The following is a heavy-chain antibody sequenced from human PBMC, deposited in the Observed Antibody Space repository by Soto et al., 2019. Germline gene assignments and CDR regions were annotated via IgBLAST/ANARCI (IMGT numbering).Heavy chain of an antibody. D-gene: IGHD3-3*01. CDR1: GYTFTSYG. J-gene: IGHJ6*03. CDR3: ARTYYDFWSGSYYYYYYMDV. V-gene: IGHV1-18*01. CDR2: ISAYNGNT. Sequence: ASVKVSCKASGYTFTSYGISWVRQAPGQGLEWMGWISAYNGNTNYAQKLQGRVTMTTDTSTSTAYMELRSLRSDDTAVYYCARTYYDFWSGSYYYYYYMDVWGKGTTVTVSS.